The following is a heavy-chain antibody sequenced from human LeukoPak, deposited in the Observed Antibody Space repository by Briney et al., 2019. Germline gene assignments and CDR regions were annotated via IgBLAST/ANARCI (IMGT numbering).Heavy chain of an antibody. CDR3: AKDWPVAGGGSWFDP. CDR1: GFTFSSYG. Sequence: GGSLRLSCAASGFTFSSYGMGWVRQAPGKGLEWVSAISGSGGSTYSADSVKGRFTISRDNSKNTLYLQMNSLRAEDTAVYYCAKDWPVAGGGSWFDPWGQGTLVTVSS. CDR2: ISGSGGST. V-gene: IGHV3-23*01. J-gene: IGHJ5*02. D-gene: IGHD6-19*01.